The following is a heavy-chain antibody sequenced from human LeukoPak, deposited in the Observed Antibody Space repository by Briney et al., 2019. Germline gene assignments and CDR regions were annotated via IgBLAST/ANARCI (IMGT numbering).Heavy chain of an antibody. Sequence: GGSLRLSCAASGFTVSSNYMSWVRQAPGKGLEWGSVIYSGGSTYYADSVKGRFTISRDNSKNTLYLQMNSLRAEDTAVYYCARADNPYCGGDCYPNWFDPWGQGTLVTVSS. CDR1: GFTVSSNY. CDR3: ARADNPYCGGDCYPNWFDP. D-gene: IGHD2-21*02. V-gene: IGHV3-66*02. CDR2: IYSGGST. J-gene: IGHJ5*02.